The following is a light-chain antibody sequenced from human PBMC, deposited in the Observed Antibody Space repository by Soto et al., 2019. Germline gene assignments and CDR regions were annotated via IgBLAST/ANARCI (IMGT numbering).Light chain of an antibody. V-gene: IGKV3D-20*02. CDR1: QSVSSSS. Sequence: EIVSTQSPGTLSLSPGERATLSCRASQSVSSSSLAWYQQKRGQAPRLLIHDASSRATGIPARFSGSGSGTDFTLTISSLEPEDFALYYCQQRSNWPITFGQGTRLEI. J-gene: IGKJ5*01. CDR3: QQRSNWPIT. CDR2: DAS.